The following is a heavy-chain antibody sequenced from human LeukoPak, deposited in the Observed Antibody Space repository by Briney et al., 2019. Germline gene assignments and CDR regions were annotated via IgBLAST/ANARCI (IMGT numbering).Heavy chain of an antibody. CDR1: GGSIRSYY. V-gene: IGHV4-39*01. CDR3: ARIPLAVAGTFDY. CDR2: IYYSGST. D-gene: IGHD6-19*01. Sequence: SETLSLTCTVSGGSIRSYYWGWIRQPPGKGLEWIGSIYYSGSTYYNPSLKSRVTISVDTSKNQFSLKLSSVTAADTAVYYCARIPLAVAGTFDYWGQGTLLTVSS. J-gene: IGHJ4*02.